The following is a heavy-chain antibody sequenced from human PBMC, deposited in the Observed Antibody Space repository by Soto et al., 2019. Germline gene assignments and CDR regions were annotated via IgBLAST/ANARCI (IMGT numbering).Heavy chain of an antibody. V-gene: IGHV4-4*07. CDR2: IYTSGST. CDR3: ARDRDYYDSSGYITFWFDP. D-gene: IGHD3-22*01. Sequence: SETLSLTCTVSGGSISCYYWSWIRQPAGKGLEWIGRIYTSGSTNYNPSLKSRVTMSVDTSKNQFSLKLSSVTAADTAVYYCARDRDYYDSSGYITFWFDPWGQGTLVTVSS. CDR1: GGSISCYY. J-gene: IGHJ5*02.